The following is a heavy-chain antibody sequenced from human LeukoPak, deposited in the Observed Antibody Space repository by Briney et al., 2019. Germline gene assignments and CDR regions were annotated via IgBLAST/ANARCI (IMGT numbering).Heavy chain of an antibody. D-gene: IGHD3-16*02. CDR2: LNSSSTI. CDR3: ARDQNHYVWGTYRYNPFDY. CDR1: GFTFSSYE. V-gene: IGHV3-48*03. J-gene: IGHJ4*02. Sequence: GGSLRLSCAASGFTFSSYEMNWVRQAPGQGLEGSSYLNSSSTIYYAGSVKGRFTISRDRAKNSLYLEMYSLRDEDTAVYYCARDQNHYVWGTYRYNPFDYWGQGTLVTVSS.